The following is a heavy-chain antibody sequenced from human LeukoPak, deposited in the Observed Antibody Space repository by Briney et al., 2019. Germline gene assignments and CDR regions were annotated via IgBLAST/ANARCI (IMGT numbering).Heavy chain of an antibody. CDR3: ARAEDCSSTSCPRAFDI. V-gene: IGHV3-74*01. CDR1: GFTFSTYW. J-gene: IGHJ3*02. D-gene: IGHD2-2*01. Sequence: GGSLRLSCAASGFTFSTYWMHWVRQAPGKGLVWVSRINTDGSNTNYADSVKGRFTISRDNAENTLYLQMNSLRAEDTAVYYCARAEDCSSTSCPRAFDIWGQGTKVTVSS. CDR2: INTDGSNT.